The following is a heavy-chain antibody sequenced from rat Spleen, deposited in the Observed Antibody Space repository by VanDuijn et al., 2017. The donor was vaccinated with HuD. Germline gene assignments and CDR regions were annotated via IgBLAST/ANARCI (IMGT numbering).Heavy chain of an antibody. J-gene: IGHJ4*01. CDR2: MWRSGST. Sequence: QVQLKESGPGLMQPSQTLSLTCIVSGFSLTSYHVHWVRQSPGKGLEWVGVMWRSGSTEYNSALKSRLSISRDTSKNHIFLKMNSLQSEDTTTYYCARAPGNGYVMDAWGQGASVTV. D-gene: IGHD5-1*01. CDR3: ARAPGNGYVMDA. V-gene: IGHV2-45*01. CDR1: GFSLTSYH.